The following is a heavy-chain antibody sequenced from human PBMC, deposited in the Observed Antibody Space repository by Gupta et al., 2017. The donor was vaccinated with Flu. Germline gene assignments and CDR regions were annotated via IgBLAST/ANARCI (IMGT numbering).Heavy chain of an antibody. V-gene: IGHV3-30*18. CDR3: ANPRVGAFDI. J-gene: IGHJ3*02. CDR2: ISYDGSNK. D-gene: IGHD1-26*01. CDR1: GFTFSSYG. Sequence: GFTFSSYGMHWVRQAPGKGLEWVAVISYDGSNKYYADSVKGRFTISRDNSKNTLYLQMNSLRAEDTAVYYCANPRVGAFDIWGQGTMVTVSS.